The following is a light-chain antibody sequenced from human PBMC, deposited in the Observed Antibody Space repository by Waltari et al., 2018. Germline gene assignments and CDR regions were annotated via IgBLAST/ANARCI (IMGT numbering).Light chain of an antibody. CDR1: QSVSSN. V-gene: IGKV3-15*01. CDR3: LHYNNWPHWT. J-gene: IGKJ1*01. Sequence: CRASQSVSSNLAWYQQKPGQAPRLLIYGASTRATGIPARFSGSGSGTDFTLTISSLQSEGFAVYYCLHYNNWPHWTFGQGTKVEIK. CDR2: GAS.